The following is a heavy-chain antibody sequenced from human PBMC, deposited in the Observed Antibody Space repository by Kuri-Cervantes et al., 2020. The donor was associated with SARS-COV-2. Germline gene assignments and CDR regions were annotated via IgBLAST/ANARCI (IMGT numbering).Heavy chain of an antibody. D-gene: IGHD5-24*01. CDR1: AYTFNDYY. J-gene: IGHJ3*02. V-gene: IGHV1-45*02. Sequence: SVKVSCKASAYTFNDYYIHWVRQAPGQALEWMGWITPFNGNTNYAQRFQDRVTITRDRSMSTAYMELSSLRFEDTAMYYCARSGPGAISREDGAFDIWGQGTMVTVSS. CDR2: ITPFNGNT. CDR3: ARSGPGAISREDGAFDI.